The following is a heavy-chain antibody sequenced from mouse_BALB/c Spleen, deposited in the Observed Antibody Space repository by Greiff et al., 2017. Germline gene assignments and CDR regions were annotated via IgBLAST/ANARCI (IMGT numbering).Heavy chain of an antibody. J-gene: IGHJ3*01. CDR2: IWAGGST. CDR3: ARDQGGGYGGFAY. D-gene: IGHD2-2*01. CDR1: GFSLTSYG. Sequence: VKVVESGPGLVAPSQSLSITCPVSGFSLTSYGVHWVRQPPGKGLEWLGVIWAGGSTNYNSALMSRLSISKDNSKSQVFLKMNSLQTDDTAMYYCARDQGGGYGGFAYWGQGTLVTVSA. V-gene: IGHV2-9*02.